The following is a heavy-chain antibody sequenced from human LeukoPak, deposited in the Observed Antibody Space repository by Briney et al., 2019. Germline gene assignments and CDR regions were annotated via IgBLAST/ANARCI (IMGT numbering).Heavy chain of an antibody. J-gene: IGHJ4*02. D-gene: IGHD3-16*01. V-gene: IGHV1-2*02. CDR3: ARDRSAGVWDY. CDR1: GDTFTGYY. Sequence: ASVKVSCKASGDTFTGYYMHWVRQAPGQGLEWMGWINTNSGGTNYEQKFQGRVTMTRDTSISTAYMELTGLTSDDMAVYYCARDRSAGVWDYWGQGTLVSVSS. CDR2: INTNSGGT.